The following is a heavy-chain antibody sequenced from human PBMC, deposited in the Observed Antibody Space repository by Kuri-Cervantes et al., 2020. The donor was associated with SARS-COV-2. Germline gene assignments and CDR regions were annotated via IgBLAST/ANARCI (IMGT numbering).Heavy chain of an antibody. CDR3: AKDTDGYGNDAFDI. D-gene: IGHD5-18*01. J-gene: IGHJ3*02. CDR1: GFTFSNAW. V-gene: IGHV3-30*18. CDR2: ISYDGSNK. Sequence: GGSLRLSCAASGFTFSNAWMSWVRQAPGKGLEWVAVISYDGSNKYYADSVKGRFTISRDNSKNTLYLQMNSLRAEDTAVYYCAKDTDGYGNDAFDIWGQGTMVTVSS.